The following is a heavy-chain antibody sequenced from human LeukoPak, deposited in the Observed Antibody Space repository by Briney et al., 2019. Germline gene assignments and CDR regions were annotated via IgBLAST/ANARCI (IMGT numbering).Heavy chain of an antibody. CDR3: AKDQFSSGLNWFDP. V-gene: IGHV3-23*01. Sequence: PGGSLRLSCAASGFTFSSYAMSWVRQAPGKGLEWVSAISGSGGSTYYADSVKGRFTISRDNSKNTPYLQMNSLRAEDTAVYYCAKDQFSSGLNWFDPWGQGTLVTVSS. J-gene: IGHJ5*02. CDR2: ISGSGGST. CDR1: GFTFSSYA. D-gene: IGHD6-19*01.